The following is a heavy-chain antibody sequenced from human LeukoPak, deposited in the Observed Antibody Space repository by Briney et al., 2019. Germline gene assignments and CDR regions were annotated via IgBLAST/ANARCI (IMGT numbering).Heavy chain of an antibody. V-gene: IGHV4-31*03. Sequence: SQTLSLTCTVSGGSISSGGYYWSWIRQHPGKGLEWIGYIYYSGSTYYNPSLKSRVTISVDTSKNQFSLKLSSVTAADTAVYYCARDRRGSRPWDWDYWGQGTLVTVSS. CDR3: ARDRRGSRPWDWDY. CDR2: IYYSGST. D-gene: IGHD3-16*01. J-gene: IGHJ4*02. CDR1: GGSISSGGYY.